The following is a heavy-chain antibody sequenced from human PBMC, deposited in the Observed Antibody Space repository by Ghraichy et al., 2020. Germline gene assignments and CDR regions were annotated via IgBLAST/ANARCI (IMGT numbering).Heavy chain of an antibody. CDR3: ARDLNGDPF. CDR1: GGSISGSDYS. D-gene: IGHD4-17*01. V-gene: IGHV4-30-2*01. J-gene: IGHJ4*02. Sequence: SETLSLTCTVSGGSISGSDYSWSWVRQPPGKGLEWIGYIYYSGNTYYNSSLESRVTISLDRPKNQFSLILTSVTAADTAVYYCARDLNGDPFWGQAILVTVPS. CDR2: IYYSGNT.